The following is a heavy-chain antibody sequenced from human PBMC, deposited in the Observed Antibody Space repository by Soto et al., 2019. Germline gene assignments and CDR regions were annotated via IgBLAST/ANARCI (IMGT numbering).Heavy chain of an antibody. CDR3: AREYDYGSGPWY. D-gene: IGHD3-10*01. CDR2: ISAYNGNT. J-gene: IGHJ4*02. CDR1: GYTFTSYG. V-gene: IGHV1-18*01. Sequence: GASVKVSFKASGYTFTSYGISWVRPAPGQGLEWMGWISAYNGNTNYAQKLQGRATITTDTSTSTAYMELRSMISDDTAVYYCAREYDYGSGPWYWGQGTLGTVS.